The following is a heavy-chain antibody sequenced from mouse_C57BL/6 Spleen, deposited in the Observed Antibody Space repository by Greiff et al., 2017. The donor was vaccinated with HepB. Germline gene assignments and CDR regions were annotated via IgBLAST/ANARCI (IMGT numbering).Heavy chain of an antibody. CDR3: ANGKVYGNSWYFDV. CDR2: IHPNSGST. V-gene: IGHV1-64*01. D-gene: IGHD2-1*01. CDR1: GYTFTSYW. J-gene: IGHJ1*03. Sequence: VQLQQPGAELVKPGASVKLSCKASGYTFTSYWMHWVKQRPGQGLEWIGMIHPNSGSTNYNEKFKSKATLTVDKSSSTAYMQLSSLTSEDSAVYYCANGKVYGNSWYFDVWGTGTTVTVSS.